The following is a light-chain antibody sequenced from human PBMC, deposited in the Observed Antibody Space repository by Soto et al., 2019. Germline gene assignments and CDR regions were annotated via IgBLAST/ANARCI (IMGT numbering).Light chain of an antibody. J-gene: IGKJ3*01. CDR3: QQRSSWPFT. V-gene: IGKV3-15*01. CDR2: RAS. CDR1: QSLSGN. Sequence: EIVMTQSPATLAGSPGETVTLSCRASQSLSGNLAWYQQKPGQAPRLLIFRASTRATGVPARFSGRGSGTEFTLTISGLQSEDFAVYYCQQRSSWPFTFGPGTKVDIK.